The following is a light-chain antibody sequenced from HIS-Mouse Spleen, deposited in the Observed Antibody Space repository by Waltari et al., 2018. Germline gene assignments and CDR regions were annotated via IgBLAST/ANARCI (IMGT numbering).Light chain of an antibody. CDR3: QKYDNPMYT. J-gene: IGKJ2*01. CDR1: QDISNY. CDR2: DAT. V-gene: IGKV1-33*01. Sequence: DIHMTQSPSSLSASVGDRLTITCQASQDISNYLNWYQQKPGKAPKLLIYDATNLETGVPSRFSGSGSGTDFTFTISSLQPEDIATYYCQKYDNPMYTFGQGTKLEIK.